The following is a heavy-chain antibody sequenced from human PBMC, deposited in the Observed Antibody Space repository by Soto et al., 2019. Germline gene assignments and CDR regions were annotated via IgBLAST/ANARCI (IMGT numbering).Heavy chain of an antibody. CDR1: GFTFSSYA. V-gene: IGHV3-30-3*01. CDR2: ISYDGSNK. CDR3: ARDSRLDSMGY. J-gene: IGHJ4*02. Sequence: QVQLVESGGGVVQPGRSLRLSCAASGFTFSSYAMHWVRQAPGKGLEWVAVISYDGSNKYYADSVKGRLTISRDNSKNTLYLQMNSLRAEDTAVYYCARDSRLDSMGYWGQGTLVTVSS. D-gene: IGHD3-22*01.